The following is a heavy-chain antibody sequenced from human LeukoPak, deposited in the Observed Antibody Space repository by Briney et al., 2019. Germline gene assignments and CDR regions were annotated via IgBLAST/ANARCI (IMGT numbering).Heavy chain of an antibody. D-gene: IGHD5-24*01. CDR3: ARDLKSNGYNSPPAY. J-gene: IGHJ4*02. CDR1: GYTFTSYG. CDR2: ISAYNGNT. Sequence: ASVKVSCKASGYTFTSYGISWVRQAPGQGLEWMGWISAYNGNTNYAQKLQGRVTMTTDTSTSTAYMELRSLRSDDTAVYYCARDLKSNGYNSPPAYWGQGTLVTVSS. V-gene: IGHV1-18*01.